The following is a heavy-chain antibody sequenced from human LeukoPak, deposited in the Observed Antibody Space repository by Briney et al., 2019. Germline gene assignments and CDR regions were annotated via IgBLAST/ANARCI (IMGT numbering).Heavy chain of an antibody. Sequence: GESLKISCKGSGYSFTSYWIGWVRQMPGKGLEWMGIIYPGDSDTRYSPSFQGQVTISADKSISTAYLQWSSLKASDTAMYYCARRFRGVINLFAFDIWGQGTMVTVSS. V-gene: IGHV5-51*01. D-gene: IGHD3-10*01. CDR3: ARRFRGVINLFAFDI. J-gene: IGHJ3*02. CDR1: GYSFTSYW. CDR2: IYPGDSDT.